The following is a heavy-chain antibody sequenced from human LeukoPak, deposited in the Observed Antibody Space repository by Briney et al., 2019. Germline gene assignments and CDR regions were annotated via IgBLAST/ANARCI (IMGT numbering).Heavy chain of an antibody. V-gene: IGHV4-39*07. CDR3: ARAPRYSSAWSGTWFDP. J-gene: IGHJ5*02. Sequence: SETLSLTCTVSGGSISSSSYYWGWIRQPPGKGREGIVSIYYSGSTYYKPSLKSRVTMSVGTSKNHFSLKLSSVTAADTAVYFCARAPRYSSAWSGTWFDPWGQGTLVTVSS. D-gene: IGHD6-19*01. CDR1: GGSISSSSYY. CDR2: IYYSGST.